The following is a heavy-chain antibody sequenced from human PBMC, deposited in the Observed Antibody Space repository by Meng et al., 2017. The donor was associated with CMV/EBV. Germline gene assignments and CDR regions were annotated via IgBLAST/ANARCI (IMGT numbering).Heavy chain of an antibody. Sequence: ASGGTFSSYTISWVRQATGQGLEWMGRIIPILGIANYAQKFQGRVTITADKSTSTAYMELSSLRSEDTAVYYCARGGSRGGTSNFDYWGQGTLVTVSS. CDR3: ARGGSRGGTSNFDY. J-gene: IGHJ4*02. CDR2: IIPILGIA. D-gene: IGHD1-1*01. V-gene: IGHV1-69*02. CDR1: GGTFSSYT.